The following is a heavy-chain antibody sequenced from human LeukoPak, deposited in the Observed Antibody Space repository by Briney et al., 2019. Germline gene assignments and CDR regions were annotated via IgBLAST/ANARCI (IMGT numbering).Heavy chain of an antibody. V-gene: IGHV4-34*01. Sequence: SETLSLTCAVYGGSFSGYYWSWIRQPPGKGLEWIGEINHSGSTNYNPSLKSRVTISVDTSKNQFSLKLSSVTAADTAVYYCARGLSLVGATNNYWGQGTLVTVSS. CDR3: ARGLSLVGATNNY. CDR1: GGSFSGYY. J-gene: IGHJ4*02. D-gene: IGHD1-26*01. CDR2: INHSGST.